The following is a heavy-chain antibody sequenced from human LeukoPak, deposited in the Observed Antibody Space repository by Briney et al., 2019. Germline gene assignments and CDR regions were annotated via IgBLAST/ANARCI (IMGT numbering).Heavy chain of an antibody. Sequence: SETLSLTCTVSGGSISNSNYYWGWIRQPPGKGLEWIGNIYYSGSTYYNPSLRSRVTISVDTSKNQFSLKLSSVTAADTAVYYCARLTTYSSSWFGRRVSWFDPWGQGTLVTVSS. D-gene: IGHD6-13*01. J-gene: IGHJ5*02. V-gene: IGHV4-39*07. CDR2: IYYSGST. CDR1: GGSISNSNYY. CDR3: ARLTTYSSSWFGRRVSWFDP.